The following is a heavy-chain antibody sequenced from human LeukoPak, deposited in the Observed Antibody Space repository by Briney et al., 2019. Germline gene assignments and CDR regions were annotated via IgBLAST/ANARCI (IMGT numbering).Heavy chain of an antibody. CDR1: GFTVSSNY. Sequence: QPGGSPRLSFAASGFTVSSNYMSWVPQAPGKGLEWGSVIYRGSSTYYAAYVKGRLIITRNNSKNTLQHQMNSLIAEEAAVYYCAGFQAAAGTRGFDYWGQGTLVIVSS. CDR2: IYRGSST. V-gene: IGHV3-66*01. J-gene: IGHJ4*02. CDR3: AGFQAAAGTRGFDY. D-gene: IGHD6-13*01.